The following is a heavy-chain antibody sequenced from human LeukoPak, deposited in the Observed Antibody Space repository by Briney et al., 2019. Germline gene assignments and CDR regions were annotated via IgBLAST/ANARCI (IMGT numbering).Heavy chain of an antibody. CDR1: GGTFSSYA. CDR2: IIPNSGGT. J-gene: IGHJ6*03. D-gene: IGHD2-15*01. V-gene: IGHV1-2*02. CDR3: ARDIGVDCSGGSCYSGYYYYMDV. Sequence: AASVKVSCKASGGTFSSYAISWVRQAPGQGLEWMGGIIPNSGGTNYAQKFQGRVTMTRDTSISTAYMELSRLRSDDTAVYYCARDIGVDCSGGSCYSGYYYYMDVWGKGTTVTVSS.